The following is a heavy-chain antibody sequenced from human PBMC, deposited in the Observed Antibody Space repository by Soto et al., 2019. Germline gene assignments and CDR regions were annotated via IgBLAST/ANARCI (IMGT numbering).Heavy chain of an antibody. CDR2: IVSAGKI. CDR1: GFTVSSYE. V-gene: IGHV3-53*01. D-gene: IGHD2-8*01. Sequence: EVQLVESGGGLIQPGGSLRLSCAASGFTVSSYELNWVRQSPGKGLEWVSIIVSAGKIYYADSVKGRFTISRDNLKNTLNLQMNSLRDEDTAVYYCAKDNAGPFHLWGQGTLVTVSS. J-gene: IGHJ1*01. CDR3: AKDNAGPFHL.